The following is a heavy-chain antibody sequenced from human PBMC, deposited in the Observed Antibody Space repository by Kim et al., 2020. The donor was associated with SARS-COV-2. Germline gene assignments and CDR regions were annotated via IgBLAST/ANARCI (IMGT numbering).Heavy chain of an antibody. D-gene: IGHD1-7*01. CDR3: VRDRTSTHSSPDH. CDR2: ISSSGSHI. CDR1: GFTFSIYG. V-gene: IGHV3-21*01. Sequence: GGSLRLSCAASGFTFSIYGMNWVRQAPGKGLEWVSYISSSGSHIFYTDSVKGRFTISRDDAKNSLFLQMESLRVEDTAVYYCVRDRTSTHSSPDHWGQGILVTVSS. J-gene: IGHJ4*02.